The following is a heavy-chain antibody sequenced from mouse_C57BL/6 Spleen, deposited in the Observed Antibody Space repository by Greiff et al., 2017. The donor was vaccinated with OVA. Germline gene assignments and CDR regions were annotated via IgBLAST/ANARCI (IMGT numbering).Heavy chain of an antibody. V-gene: IGHV1-76*01. CDR1: GYTFTDYY. D-gene: IGHD2-1*01. CDR3: ARSGGNHWYFDV. Sequence: VQLVESGAELVRPGASVKLSCKASGYTFTDYYINWVKQRPGQGLEWIARIYPGSGNTYYNEKFKGKATLTAEKSSSTAYMQLSSLTSEDSAVYFCARSGGNHWYFDVWGTGTTVTVSS. CDR2: IYPGSGNT. J-gene: IGHJ1*03.